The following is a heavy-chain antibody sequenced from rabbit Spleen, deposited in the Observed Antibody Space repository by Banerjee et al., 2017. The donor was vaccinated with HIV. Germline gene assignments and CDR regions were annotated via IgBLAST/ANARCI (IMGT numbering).Heavy chain of an antibody. Sequence: QSLEESGGDLVKPGASLTLTCTASGIDFSRDYYMCWVRQAPGKGLEWIGCIDTGNSITWYGSWVNGRFTISKTSSTTVTLQMTRLTAADTATYFCVRFFDLWGQGTLVTVS. J-gene: IGHJ4*01. CDR1: GIDFSRDYY. CDR3: VRFFDL. CDR2: IDTGNSIT. V-gene: IGHV1S40*01.